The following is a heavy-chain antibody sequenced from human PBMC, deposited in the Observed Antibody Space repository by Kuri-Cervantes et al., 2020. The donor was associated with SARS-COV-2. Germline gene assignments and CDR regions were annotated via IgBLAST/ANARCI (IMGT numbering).Heavy chain of an antibody. V-gene: IGHV4-38-2*01. D-gene: IGHD1/OR15-1a*01. CDR2: IYHSGST. CDR1: GYSISSGYY. Sequence: SETLSLTCAVSGYSISSGYYWGWIRQPPGKGLEWIGSIYHSGSTYYNPSHKSRVTISVDTSKNQFSLKLSSVTAADTAVYYCARLRQQSVAFDIWGQGTMVTVSS. CDR3: ARLRQQSVAFDI. J-gene: IGHJ3*02.